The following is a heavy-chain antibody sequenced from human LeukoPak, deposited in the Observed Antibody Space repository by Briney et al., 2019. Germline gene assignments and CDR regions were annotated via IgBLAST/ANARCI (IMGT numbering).Heavy chain of an antibody. CDR2: IIPFFGTA. CDR3: ARDGAGSYYKNWLVP. CDR1: GGTFSSYA. V-gene: IGHV1-69*13. Sequence: SVNVSCKASGGTFSSYAISWVRQAPGQGLEWMGGIIPFFGTANYAHKFQSRVTITADESTRTAYMELSSLRSEDTAVYYCARDGAGSYYKNWLVPWGQGTLVTVSS. J-gene: IGHJ5*02. D-gene: IGHD3-10*01.